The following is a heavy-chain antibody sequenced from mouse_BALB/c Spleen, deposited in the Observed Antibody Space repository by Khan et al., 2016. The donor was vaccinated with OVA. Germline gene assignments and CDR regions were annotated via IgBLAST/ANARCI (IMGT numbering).Heavy chain of an antibody. CDR3: ARWFAY. V-gene: IGHV3-2*02. J-gene: IGHJ3*01. CDR2: MHYSGST. Sequence: EVKLLESGPGLVKPSQSLSLTCTVTGYSITSDYAWNWIRQFPGNKLEWMGYMHYSGSTSYTPSLKSRISITRDSSKNQFFLHLNSVTSEDTATYYGARWFAYWGQGTPVTVSA. CDR1: GYSITSDYA.